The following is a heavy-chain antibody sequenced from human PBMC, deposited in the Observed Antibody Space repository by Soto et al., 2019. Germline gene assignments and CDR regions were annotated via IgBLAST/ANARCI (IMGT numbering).Heavy chain of an antibody. J-gene: IGHJ4*02. V-gene: IGHV1-69*01. CDR3: ARVGEETSGYVGF. D-gene: IGHD3-10*01. CDR2: IIPIFGTA. CDR1: GGTFSSSA. Sequence: QVLMEQSGAVVRKPGSSVKVSCKASGGTFSSSAISWVRQAPGQGLEWMGRIIPIFGTANYAQKFQGRVTITADESTSTAFMELRSLRSEDSGIYYCARVGEETSGYVGFWGQGTLVTVSS.